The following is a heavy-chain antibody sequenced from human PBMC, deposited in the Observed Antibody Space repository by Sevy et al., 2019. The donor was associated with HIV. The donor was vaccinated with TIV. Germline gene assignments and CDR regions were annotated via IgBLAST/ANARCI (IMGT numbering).Heavy chain of an antibody. CDR3: AREDIRVAGIGYYFHS. CDR1: GFSISGYG. V-gene: IGHV3-33*01. CDR2: IWYDGTNK. Sequence: GGSLRLSCAASGFSISGYGMHWVRQAPGKGLEWVAVIWYDGTNKEYADSLKSRFTISRDNSKNTLYLQMNRLRAEDTAVYYCAREDIRVAGIGYYFHSWGQGTLVTVSS. J-gene: IGHJ4*02. D-gene: IGHD6-19*01.